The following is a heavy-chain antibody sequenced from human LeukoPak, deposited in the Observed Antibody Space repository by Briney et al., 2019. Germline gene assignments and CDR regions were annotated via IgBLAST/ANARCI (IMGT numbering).Heavy chain of an antibody. CDR1: GGTFSSYA. CDR2: IIPIFGTA. D-gene: IGHD1-14*01. CDR3: ARNQLRPISLYYFDY. V-gene: IGHV1-69*13. Sequence: SVKVSCKASGGTFSSYAISWVRQAPGQGLEWMGGIIPIFGTANYAQKFQGRVTITADESTSTAYMELSSLRSEDAAVYYCARNQLRPISLYYFDYWGQGTLVTVSS. J-gene: IGHJ4*02.